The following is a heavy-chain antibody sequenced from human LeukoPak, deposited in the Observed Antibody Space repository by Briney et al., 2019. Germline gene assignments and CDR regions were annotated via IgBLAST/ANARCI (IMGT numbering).Heavy chain of an antibody. CDR2: ISSSTFTI. V-gene: IGHV3-48*01. CDR3: ARMVRETDY. D-gene: IGHD3-10*01. CDR1: GFTFSSYS. J-gene: IGHJ4*02. Sequence: GGSLRLSCAASGFTFSSYSMNWVRQAPGKGLEWVSYISSSTFTIYYADSVKGRFTISRDNAKNSLYLQMNSLRAEDTALYYCARMVRETDYWGQGTLVIVSS.